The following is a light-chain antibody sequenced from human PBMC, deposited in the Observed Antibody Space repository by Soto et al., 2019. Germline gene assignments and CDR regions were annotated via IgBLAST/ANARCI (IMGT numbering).Light chain of an antibody. CDR3: SSYTISRTRCV. J-gene: IGLJ1*01. Sequence: QSALTQPASVSGSPGQSITISCTGTSSDVGGYNYVSWYQQHPGKAPKLMIYEVSNRPSGVSNRFSGYKSGNTASPTISGLQAEDEADYYCSSYTISRTRCVFGTGTKLTVL. V-gene: IGLV2-14*01. CDR1: SSDVGGYNY. CDR2: EVS.